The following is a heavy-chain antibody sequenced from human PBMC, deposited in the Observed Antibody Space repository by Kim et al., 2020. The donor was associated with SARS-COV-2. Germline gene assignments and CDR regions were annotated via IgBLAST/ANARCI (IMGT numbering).Heavy chain of an antibody. CDR3: VRAVVVAGTGWFDP. J-gene: IGHJ5*02. V-gene: IGHV4-59*01. D-gene: IGHD2-15*01. Sequence: NPSRKSRVTISVDTSKTQFSLKLSSVTAADTAVYYCVRAVVVAGTGWFDPWGQGTLVTVSS.